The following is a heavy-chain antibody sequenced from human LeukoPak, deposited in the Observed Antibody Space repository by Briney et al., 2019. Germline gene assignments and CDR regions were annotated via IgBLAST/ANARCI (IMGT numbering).Heavy chain of an antibody. CDR3: ANNYRDRLSQVVPAARDPIAAAEY. CDR2: ISSSSSYM. J-gene: IGHJ4*02. V-gene: IGHV3-21*04. D-gene: IGHD2-2*01. Sequence: GGSLRLSCAASGFTFSSYSMNWVRQAPGKGLEWVSSISSSSSYMYYADSVKGRFTISRDNSKNTLYLQMNSLRAEDTAVYYCANNYRDRLSQVVPAARDPIAAAEYWGQGTLVTVSS. CDR1: GFTFSSYS.